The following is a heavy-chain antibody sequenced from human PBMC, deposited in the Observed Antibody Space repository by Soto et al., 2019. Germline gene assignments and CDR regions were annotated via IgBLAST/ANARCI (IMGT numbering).Heavy chain of an antibody. J-gene: IGHJ4*02. CDR1: GFTFSDYY. CDR3: ARAASAAGSRYFDY. D-gene: IGHD6-13*01. V-gene: IGHV3-11*06. CDR2: ISSTSRHT. Sequence: QVHLVESGGGLVKPGGSLRLSCAASGFTFSDYYVTWIRQAPGKGLEWLSYISSTSRHTDYANSVKGRFTISRDNANNSLFRQLNRLRVDDAAVYFCARAASAAGSRYFDYWGQGALVTVSS.